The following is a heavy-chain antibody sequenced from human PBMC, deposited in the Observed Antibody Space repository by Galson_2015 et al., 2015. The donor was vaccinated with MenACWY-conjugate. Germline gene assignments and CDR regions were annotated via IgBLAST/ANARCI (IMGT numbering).Heavy chain of an antibody. CDR1: AFTFSTFG. J-gene: IGHJ4*02. CDR3: ASSFGTLRQFDY. Sequence: LRLSCAASAFTFSTFGLHWVRQSPGKGLEWVAVIWNDGSNKNYADSVKGRFTISRDNSKNTVYLQMNSLRAEDTAVCSCASSFGTLRQFDYWGQGTLVTVSS. D-gene: IGHD3-16*01. V-gene: IGHV3-33*01. CDR2: IWNDGSNK.